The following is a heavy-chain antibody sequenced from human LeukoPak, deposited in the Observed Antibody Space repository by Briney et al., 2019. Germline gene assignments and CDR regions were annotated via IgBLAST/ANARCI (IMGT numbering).Heavy chain of an antibody. CDR3: ASGLGYCGSTSCYPYYMDV. CDR1: GGSFSGYY. J-gene: IGHJ6*03. Sequence: SETLSLTCAVYGGSFSGYYWSWIRQPPGKGLEWIGEINHSGSTNYNPSLKSRVTISVDTSKNQFSLKLSSVTAADTAVYYCASGLGYCGSTSCYPYYMDVWGKGTTVTVSS. D-gene: IGHD2-2*01. CDR2: INHSGST. V-gene: IGHV4-34*01.